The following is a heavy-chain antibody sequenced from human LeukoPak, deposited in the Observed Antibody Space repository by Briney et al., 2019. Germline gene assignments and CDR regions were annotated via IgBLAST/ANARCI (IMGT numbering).Heavy chain of an antibody. J-gene: IGHJ5*02. D-gene: IGHD2-15*01. CDR3: AKDVRRCNGGCT. CDR2: ISASGGDT. V-gene: IGHV3-23*01. CDR1: GFTFSTYS. Sequence: GGSLRLSCAASGFTFSTYSFSWVRQAPGKGLEWVSGISASGGDTFYADSVKGRFTISRDNSKNTLSLQMNSLRVEDTAMYYCAKDVRRCNGGCTWGQGTLVTVSS.